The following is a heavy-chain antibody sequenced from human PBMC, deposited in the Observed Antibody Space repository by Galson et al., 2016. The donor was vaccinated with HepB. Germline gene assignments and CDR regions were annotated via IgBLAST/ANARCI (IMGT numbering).Heavy chain of an antibody. CDR2: VYYSGST. CDR3: ARGSAFGGVDN. V-gene: IGHV4-30-4*01. D-gene: IGHD3-16*01. J-gene: IGHJ4*02. CDR1: GGSISSGDYY. Sequence: LSLTCTVSGGSISSGDYYWSWIRQPPGKGLEWIGYVYYSGSTYHSPSLKSRVTISVDTSKNQFSLKLNSVTAADTAVYYCARGSAFGGVDNWGQGTLVTVSS.